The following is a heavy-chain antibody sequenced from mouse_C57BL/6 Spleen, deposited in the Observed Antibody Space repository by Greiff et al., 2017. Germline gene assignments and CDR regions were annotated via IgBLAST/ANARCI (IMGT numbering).Heavy chain of an antibody. CDR3: ARRFFGGSSYYFDY. D-gene: IGHD1-1*01. V-gene: IGHV5-9*01. J-gene: IGHJ2*01. CDR2: ISGGGGNT. Sequence: EVQVVESGGGLVKPGGSLKLSCAASGFTFSSYTMSWVRQTPEKRLEWVATISGGGGNTYYPDSVKGRFTISRGNAKNTLFLQMSSLRSEDTALYYCARRFFGGSSYYFDYWGQGTTLTVSS. CDR1: GFTFSSYT.